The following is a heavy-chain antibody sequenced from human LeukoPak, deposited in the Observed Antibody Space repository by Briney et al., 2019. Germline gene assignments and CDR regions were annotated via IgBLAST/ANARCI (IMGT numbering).Heavy chain of an antibody. CDR2: FDPEDGET. V-gene: IGHV1-24*01. Sequence: ASVKVSCKVSGYTLTELSMHWVRQAPGKGLEWMGGFDPEDGETIYAQKFQGRVTMTEDPSTDTAYMELSSLRSEDTAVYYCATGTKGLRFLEWLHTFDYWGQGTLVTVSS. J-gene: IGHJ4*02. CDR3: ATGTKGLRFLEWLHTFDY. CDR1: GYTLTELS. D-gene: IGHD3-3*01.